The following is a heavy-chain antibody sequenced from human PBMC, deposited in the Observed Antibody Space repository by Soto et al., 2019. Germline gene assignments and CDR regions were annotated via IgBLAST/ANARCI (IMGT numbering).Heavy chain of an antibody. CDR2: IYYSGST. J-gene: IGHJ4*02. Sequence: SGALSLTCTVSGGSISSYYWSWIRQPPGKGLEWIGYIYYSGSTNYNPSLKSRVTISVDTSKNQFSLKLSSVTAADTAVYYCARYPRYCSGGSRYGLLAYRGQGT. CDR1: GGSISSYY. CDR3: ARYPRYCSGGSRYGLLAY. V-gene: IGHV4-59*01. D-gene: IGHD2-15*01.